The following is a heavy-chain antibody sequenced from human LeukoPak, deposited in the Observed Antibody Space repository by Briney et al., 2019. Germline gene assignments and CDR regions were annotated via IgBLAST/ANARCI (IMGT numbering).Heavy chain of an antibody. Sequence: ASVKVSCKVSGYTLTELSMHWVRQAPGKGLEWMGGFDPEDGETIYAQKFQGRVTMTEDTSTDTAYMELSSLRSEDTAVYYCATSVAGTWAWDCWGQGTLVTVSS. V-gene: IGHV1-24*01. D-gene: IGHD6-19*01. J-gene: IGHJ4*02. CDR3: ATSVAGTWAWDC. CDR2: FDPEDGET. CDR1: GYTLTELS.